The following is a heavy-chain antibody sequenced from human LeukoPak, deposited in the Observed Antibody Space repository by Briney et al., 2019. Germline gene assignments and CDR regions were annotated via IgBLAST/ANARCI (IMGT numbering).Heavy chain of an antibody. CDR3: ARDLSGTGATTLAF. Sequence: SQTLSLTCTVSGGSINSGTYYWSWLRQPAGKGLEWIGRIYPSGSTDYNPSLASRVTISVDTSKNHFSLKLSSVTAADTAVYYCARDLSGTGATTLAFWGQETLVTISS. CDR2: IYPSGST. D-gene: IGHD1-26*01. CDR1: GGSINSGTYY. V-gene: IGHV4-61*02. J-gene: IGHJ4*02.